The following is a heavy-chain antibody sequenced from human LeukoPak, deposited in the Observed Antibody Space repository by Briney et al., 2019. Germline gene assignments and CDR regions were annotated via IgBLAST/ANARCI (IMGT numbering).Heavy chain of an antibody. J-gene: IGHJ6*03. CDR3: AKDCRDGANYYYYMDV. CDR2: ISGSGVTT. CDR1: GFTFSNYA. V-gene: IGHV3-23*01. Sequence: GGSLRLSCAASGFTFSNYAVSWVRQAPGKGLEWVSDISGSGVTTFYADAVKGRFTISRDNSKNTLYMQMNSLRAEDTAVYYCAKDCRDGANYYYYMDVWGKGTTVTVSS. D-gene: IGHD4/OR15-4a*01.